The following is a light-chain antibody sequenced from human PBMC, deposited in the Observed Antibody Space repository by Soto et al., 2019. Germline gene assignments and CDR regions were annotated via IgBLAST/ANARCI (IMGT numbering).Light chain of an antibody. CDR2: DAS. Sequence: ETVLTQSPATLSVSPGERATLPCRTSQNVDRNLVWYQQKSGQPPRLLIYDASVRATGIPPRFSGSGSGTDFTLTIENLEPEDSAIYYCQQRAPWPPLSFGGGTKVEI. J-gene: IGKJ4*01. CDR1: QNVDRN. CDR3: QQRAPWPPLS. V-gene: IGKV3-11*01.